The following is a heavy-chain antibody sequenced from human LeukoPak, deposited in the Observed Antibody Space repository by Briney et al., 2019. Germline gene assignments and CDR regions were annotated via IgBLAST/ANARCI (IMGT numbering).Heavy chain of an antibody. CDR3: ASAWSESYYWALDY. CDR1: GFNMGIYW. J-gene: IGHJ4*02. D-gene: IGHD3-10*01. CDR2: ISSDGTRI. V-gene: IGHV3-74*01. Sequence: GEALRLSCAAAGFNMGIYWMEWVRQRPGKGQVWVARISSDGTRINYADSVKGRFNISSNNYKNTLYLQMDSLRGEDTAVYYCASAWSESYYWALDYWGEGTLVTVS.